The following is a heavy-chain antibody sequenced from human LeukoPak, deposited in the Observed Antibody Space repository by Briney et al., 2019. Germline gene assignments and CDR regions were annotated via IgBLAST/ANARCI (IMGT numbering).Heavy chain of an antibody. CDR2: IGTAGDP. J-gene: IGHJ2*01. CDR1: GFTFSSYD. CDR3: ARGIYDSSGYYHYWYFDL. V-gene: IGHV3-13*05. Sequence: GGSLRLSCAASGFTFSSYDMHWVRQATGKGLEGVSAIGTAGDPYYPGSVTGRFTISRENAKNSLYLQMNSLRAGDTAVYYCARGIYDSSGYYHYWYFDLWGRGTLVTVSS. D-gene: IGHD3-22*01.